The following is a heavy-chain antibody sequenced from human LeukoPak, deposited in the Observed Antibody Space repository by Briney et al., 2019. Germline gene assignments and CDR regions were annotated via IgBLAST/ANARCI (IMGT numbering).Heavy chain of an antibody. CDR3: AILSFGELSPFDY. V-gene: IGHV3-48*03. J-gene: IGHJ4*02. D-gene: IGHD3-16*02. CDR1: GFTFSSYE. Sequence: GGSLRLSCAASGFTFSSYEMNWVRQAPGKGLEWVSYISSSGSTIYYADSVKGRFTISRDNSKNTLYLQMNSLRAEDTAVYYCAILSFGELSPFDYWGQGTLVTVSS. CDR2: ISSSGSTI.